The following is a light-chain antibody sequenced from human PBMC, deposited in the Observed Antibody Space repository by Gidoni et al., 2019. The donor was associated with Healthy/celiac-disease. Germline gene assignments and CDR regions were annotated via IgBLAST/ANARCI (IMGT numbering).Light chain of an antibody. V-gene: IGKV1-5*03. CDR1: QSISSW. Sequence: DIQMTQSPSTLSASVGDRVTITCRASQSISSWLAWYQQKPGKAPKLLSYKASSLESGVPSRFSGSGSGTEFTLTISSLQPDDFATYYCQQYNSLPFTFGPGTKVDIK. J-gene: IGKJ3*01. CDR3: QQYNSLPFT. CDR2: KAS.